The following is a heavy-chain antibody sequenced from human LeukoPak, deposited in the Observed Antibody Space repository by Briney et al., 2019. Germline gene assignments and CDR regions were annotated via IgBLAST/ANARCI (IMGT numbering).Heavy chain of an antibody. CDR3: ARDYKGSGFLD. J-gene: IGHJ4*02. Sequence: PSETLSLTCTVSGGSISSGSYYWSWIRQPAGKGLEWIGRIYTSGSTNYNPSLKSRVTISVDRSKNQFSLKLSSVTAADTAVYYCARDYKGSGFLDWGQGTLVTVSS. CDR1: GGSISSGSYY. CDR2: IYTSGST. D-gene: IGHD3-3*01. V-gene: IGHV4-61*02.